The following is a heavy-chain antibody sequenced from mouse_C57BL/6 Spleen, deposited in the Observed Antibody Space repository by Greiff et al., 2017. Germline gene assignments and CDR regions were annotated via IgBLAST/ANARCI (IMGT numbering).Heavy chain of an antibody. CDR3: ARSNDSSGY. V-gene: IGHV1-26*01. CDR1: GYTFTDYY. Sequence: EVQLQQSGPELVKPGASVKISCKASGYTFTDYYMNWVKQSHGKSLEWIGDINPNNGGTSYNQKFKGKATLTVDKSSSTAYMELRSLTSEDSAVYCGARSNDSSGYWGQGTTLTVSS. J-gene: IGHJ2*01. CDR2: INPNNGGT. D-gene: IGHD3-2*02.